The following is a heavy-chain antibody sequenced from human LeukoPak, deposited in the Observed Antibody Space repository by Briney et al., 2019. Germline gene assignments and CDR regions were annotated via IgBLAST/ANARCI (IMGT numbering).Heavy chain of an antibody. J-gene: IGHJ4*02. CDR1: GYSFISYD. CDR3: ARLGGELLRPADY. CDR2: LNVNTGNT. Sequence: GASGKVSCKASGYSFISYDMNWVRQATGQGIEWVGGLNVNTGNTAYAEKFQGRITITRDTSMRTVHMELRSLRSDDTAVFYCARLGGELLRPADYWGQGTLVTVSS. D-gene: IGHD1-26*01. V-gene: IGHV1-8*01.